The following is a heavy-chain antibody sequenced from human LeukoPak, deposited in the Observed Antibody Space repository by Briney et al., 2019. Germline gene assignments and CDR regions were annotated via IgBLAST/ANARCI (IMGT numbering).Heavy chain of an antibody. CDR2: ISGSGGST. CDR1: GFTFSCYA. D-gene: IGHD6-13*01. V-gene: IGHV3-23*01. Sequence: GGSLRLSCAASGFTFSCYAMSWVRQAPGKGLEWVSAISGSGGSTYYADSVKGRFTISRDNSKNTLYLQMNSLRAEDTAVYYCAKYSSSWYLTGYFDYWGQGTLVTVSS. CDR3: AKYSSSWYLTGYFDY. J-gene: IGHJ4*02.